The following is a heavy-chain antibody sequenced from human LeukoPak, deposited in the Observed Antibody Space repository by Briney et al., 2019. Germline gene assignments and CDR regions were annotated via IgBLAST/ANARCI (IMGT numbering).Heavy chain of an antibody. CDR1: GYTFTGYY. J-gene: IGHJ4*02. D-gene: IGHD6-6*01. CDR2: ISAYNGNT. Sequence: GASVKVSCKASGYTFTGYYMHWVRQAPGQGLEWMGWISAYNGNTNYAQKLQGRVTMTTDTSTSTAYMELRSLRSDDTAVYYCARAGSSSSFDYWGQGTLVTVSS. V-gene: IGHV1-18*04. CDR3: ARAGSSSSFDY.